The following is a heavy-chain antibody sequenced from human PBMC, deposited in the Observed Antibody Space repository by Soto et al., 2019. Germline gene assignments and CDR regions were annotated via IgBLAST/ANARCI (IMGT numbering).Heavy chain of an antibody. J-gene: IGHJ4*02. V-gene: IGHV4-31*03. CDR1: GGSISSGGYY. Sequence: QVQLQESGPGLVKPSQTLSLTCTVSGGSISSGGYYWSWIRQHPGKGLEWIGYIYYSGSTYYNPSLKRRVTIPVDTSKTQFSMKLSSVTAADTAVYYCARWPQLETRFDYWGQGTLVTVSS. CDR3: ARWPQLETRFDY. CDR2: IYYSGST. D-gene: IGHD1-1*01.